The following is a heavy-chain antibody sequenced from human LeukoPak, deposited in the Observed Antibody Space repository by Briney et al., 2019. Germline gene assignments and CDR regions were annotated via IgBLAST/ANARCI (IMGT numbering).Heavy chain of an antibody. D-gene: IGHD2-15*01. J-gene: IGHJ4*02. CDR1: GGSFSGYY. CDR3: ARFTGYCSGGSCYGPFSSMVYYFDY. V-gene: IGHV4-34*01. Sequence: SSETLSLTCAVYGGSFSGYYWSWIRQPPGKGLEWIGEINHSGSTNYNPSLKSRVTISVDTSKNQFSLKLSSVTAADTAVYYCARFTGYCSGGSCYGPFSSMVYYFDYWGQGTLVTVSS. CDR2: INHSGST.